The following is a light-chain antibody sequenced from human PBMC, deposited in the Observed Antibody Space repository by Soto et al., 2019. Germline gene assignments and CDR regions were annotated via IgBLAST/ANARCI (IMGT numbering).Light chain of an antibody. V-gene: IGKV3-20*01. CDR1: QSVSSSY. CDR2: DAS. Sequence: EIVLTQSPGTLSLSPGERATLSCRASQSVSSSYLAWYQQKPGQAPRLLIYDASSRATGIPDRFSGSGSGTDFTLTISRLEPEDFAVYYCQQSGSSPPTFGGGTEVEIK. CDR3: QQSGSSPPT. J-gene: IGKJ4*01.